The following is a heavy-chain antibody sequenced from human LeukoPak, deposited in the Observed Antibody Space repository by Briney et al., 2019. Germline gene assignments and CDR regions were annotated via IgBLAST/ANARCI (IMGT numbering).Heavy chain of an antibody. V-gene: IGHV4-31*03. Sequence: SETLSLTCTVSGGSISSGGYYWSWIRQHPGKGLEWIGYIYYSGSTYYNPSLKSRVTISVDTSKNQFSLKLSSVTAADTAVYYCARGRPYSYNWFDPWGQGTLVTVSS. J-gene: IGHJ5*02. CDR2: IYYSGST. CDR3: ARGRPYSYNWFDP. CDR1: GGSISSGGYY. D-gene: IGHD2-15*01.